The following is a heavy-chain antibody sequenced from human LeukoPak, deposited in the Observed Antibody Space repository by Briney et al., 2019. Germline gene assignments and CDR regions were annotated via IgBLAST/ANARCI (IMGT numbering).Heavy chain of an antibody. V-gene: IGHV3-7*03. D-gene: IGHD4-17*01. CDR3: ARDSLGDLYFDY. CDR1: GFTFSSYE. J-gene: IGHJ4*02. CDR2: IKPDGSEK. Sequence: GGSLRLSCAASGFTFSSYEMNWVRQAPGKGLEWVANIKPDGSEKYYVDSVKGRFTISRDNAKNSLYLQMNSLRAGDTAVYYCARDSLGDLYFDYWGQGTLVTVSS.